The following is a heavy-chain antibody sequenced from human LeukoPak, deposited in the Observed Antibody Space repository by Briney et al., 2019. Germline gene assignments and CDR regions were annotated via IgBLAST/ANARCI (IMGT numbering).Heavy chain of an antibody. J-gene: IGHJ4*02. CDR3: ARHGDYCFDL. D-gene: IGHD4-17*01. CDR2: IRTDGLTR. V-gene: IGHV3-7*01. CDR1: GFTLSSRW. Sequence: PGGSLELSCAASGFTLSSRWMGWVRQAPGKGLEWVANIRTDGLTRYYLDSVKGRFTISRDNAKDSLSLQMNSLRAEDTAVYFCARHGDYCFDLWGQGTLVTVSS.